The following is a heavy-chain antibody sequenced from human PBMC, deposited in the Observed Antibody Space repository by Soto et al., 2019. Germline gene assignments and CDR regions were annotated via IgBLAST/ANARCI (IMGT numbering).Heavy chain of an antibody. CDR2: VYYRGST. Sequence: QLQLQESGPGLVKPSETLSLTCTVSGGSISSSSYYWGWIRQPPGKGLEWIGSVYYRGSTYYNPSLKRRVTISVDKSKYQFSLKLSSVTAADKAVYYCARHSLFPSVRWLQFGYYFDYWGQGTLVTVSS. V-gene: IGHV4-39*01. CDR3: ARHSLFPSVRWLQFGYYFDY. J-gene: IGHJ4*02. D-gene: IGHD5-12*01. CDR1: GGSISSSSYY.